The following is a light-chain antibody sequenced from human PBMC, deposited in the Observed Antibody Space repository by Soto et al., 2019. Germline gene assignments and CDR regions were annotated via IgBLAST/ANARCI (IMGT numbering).Light chain of an antibody. Sequence: EIVMTQSPATLSVSPGERATLSCRASQSVSSNLAWYQHTPGQAPRLLIYGASTRATGIPARFSGSGSGTEFTLTISSLQSEHFAVYFCQQYNFRWTFGQGTKVEMK. CDR2: GAS. V-gene: IGKV3-15*01. J-gene: IGKJ1*01. CDR3: QQYNFRWT. CDR1: QSVSSN.